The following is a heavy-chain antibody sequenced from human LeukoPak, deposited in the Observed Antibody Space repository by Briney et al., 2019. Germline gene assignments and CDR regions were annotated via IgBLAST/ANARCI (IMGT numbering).Heavy chain of an antibody. CDR3: ARAGTYYDFWSATSRAFDI. CDR2: INSDGSST. V-gene: IGHV3-74*01. J-gene: IGHJ3*02. Sequence: GRSLRLSCAASGFTFSSYGMHWVRQAPGKGLVWVSRINSDGSSTSYADSVKGRFTISRDNAKNTLYLQMNSLRAEDTAVYYCARAGTYYDFWSATSRAFDIWGQGTMVTVSS. CDR1: GFTFSSYG. D-gene: IGHD3-3*01.